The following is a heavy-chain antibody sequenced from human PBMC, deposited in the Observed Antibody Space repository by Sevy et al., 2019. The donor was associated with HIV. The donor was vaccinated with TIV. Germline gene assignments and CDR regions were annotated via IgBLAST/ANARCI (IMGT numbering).Heavy chain of an antibody. D-gene: IGHD4-4*01. V-gene: IGHV4-61*01. CDR2: VYYGGCT. CDR1: GGSVRSDNYY. J-gene: IGHJ6*02. Sequence: SQTLSLTCTVSGGSVRSDNYYWSWIRQPPGKGLEWIGYVYYGGCTNYSPSLKSRVTISIDTSKNQFSLKLSSVTAADTAVYYYARGRGTTVTTTLNYYYAMDVWGQGTTVTVSS. CDR3: ARGRGTTVTTTLNYYYAMDV.